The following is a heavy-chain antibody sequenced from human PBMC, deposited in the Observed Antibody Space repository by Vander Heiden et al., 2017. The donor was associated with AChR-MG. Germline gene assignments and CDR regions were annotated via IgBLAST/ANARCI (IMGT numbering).Heavy chain of an antibody. V-gene: IGHV1-69*01. CDR2: IIPIFGTA. J-gene: IGHJ6*02. D-gene: IGHD1-1*01. Sequence: QVQLVQSGAEVKKPGSSVKVSCKASGGTFSSYAISWVRQAPGQGLEWMGGIIPIFGTANYAQKFQGRVTITADESTSTAYMELSSLRSEDTAVYYCARDNWNDVARYYYYGMDVWGQGTTVTVSS. CDR3: ARDNWNDVARYYYYGMDV. CDR1: GGTFSSYA.